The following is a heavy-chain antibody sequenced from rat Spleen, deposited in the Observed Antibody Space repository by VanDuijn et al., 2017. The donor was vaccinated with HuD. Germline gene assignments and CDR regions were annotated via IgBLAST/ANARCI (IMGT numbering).Heavy chain of an antibody. CDR1: GYSITSNY. J-gene: IGHJ2*01. D-gene: IGHD4-3*01. CDR3: ARKAIRGFDY. CDR2: ISYSGST. Sequence: EVQLQESGPGLVKPSQSLSLTCSVTGYSITSNYWVWIRKFPGNKMEWIGHISYSGSTRYNPSLKSRISITRDTSKNQFFLQLNSVTTEDTATYYCARKAIRGFDYWGQGVMVTVSS. V-gene: IGHV3-1*01.